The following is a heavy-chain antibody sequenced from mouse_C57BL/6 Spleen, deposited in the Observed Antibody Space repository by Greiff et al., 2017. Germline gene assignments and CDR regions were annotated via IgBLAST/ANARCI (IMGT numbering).Heavy chain of an antibody. V-gene: IGHV5-9*01. Sequence: EVKLVESGGGLVKPGGSLKLSCAASGFTFSSYTMSWVRQTPEKRLEWVATISGGGGNTYYPDSVKGRFAISRDNAKTTLYLQMSSLRSEDTALYYCARHADYYGSSYDWYFDVWGTGTTVTVSS. CDR1: GFTFSSYT. CDR2: ISGGGGNT. D-gene: IGHD1-1*01. CDR3: ARHADYYGSSYDWYFDV. J-gene: IGHJ1*03.